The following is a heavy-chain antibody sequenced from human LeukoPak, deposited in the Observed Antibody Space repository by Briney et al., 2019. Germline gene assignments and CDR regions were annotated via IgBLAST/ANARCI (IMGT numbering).Heavy chain of an antibody. J-gene: IGHJ4*02. CDR1: GLTVSKNY. CDR3: ARRAGEYSHPYDY. D-gene: IGHD4-17*01. CDR2: LYSAGSA. Sequence: PGGSLRLSCVASGLTVSKNYMTWVRQAPGKGLEWVSVLYSAGSAYYADSVKGRFTISRDNSKNTLYLQMNTLRAEDTAVYYCARRAGEYSHPYDYWGQGTLVTVSS. V-gene: IGHV3-53*01.